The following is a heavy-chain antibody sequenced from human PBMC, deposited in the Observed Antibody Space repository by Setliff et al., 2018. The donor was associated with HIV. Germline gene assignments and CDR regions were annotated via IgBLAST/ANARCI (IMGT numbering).Heavy chain of an antibody. CDR1: GYTFTSDY. CDR3: ARDYFDGSTYPAGDHYYGMGV. V-gene: IGHV1-46*01. J-gene: IGHJ6*02. Sequence: ASVKVSCKASGYTFTSDYIHWVRQAPGQGLEWMGIINPAGNPTSYAQKFQGRVTITTDESTSTAYMELSGLRSEDTAVYYCARDYFDGSTYPAGDHYYGMGVWGQGTTVTVSS. CDR2: INPAGNPT. D-gene: IGHD3-22*01.